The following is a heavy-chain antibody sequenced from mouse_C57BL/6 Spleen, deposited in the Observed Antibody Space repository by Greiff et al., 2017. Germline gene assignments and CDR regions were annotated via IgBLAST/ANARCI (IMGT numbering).Heavy chain of an antibody. CDR2: ISDGGSYT. CDR1: GFTFSSYA. J-gene: IGHJ1*03. CDR3: ARDRGDRITTVRGTHWYVEV. Sequence: DVKLVESGGGLVKPGGSLKLSCAASGFTFSSYAMSWVRQTPEKRLEWVATISDGGSYTYYPDNVKGRFTISRDNAKNNLYLQMSHLKSEDTAMYYCARDRGDRITTVRGTHWYVEVWGTGTTVTVSS. V-gene: IGHV5-4*01. D-gene: IGHD1-1*01.